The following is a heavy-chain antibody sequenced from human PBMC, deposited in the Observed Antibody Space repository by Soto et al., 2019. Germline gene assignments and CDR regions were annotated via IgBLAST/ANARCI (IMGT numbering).Heavy chain of an antibody. J-gene: IGHJ4*02. CDR1: GYTFTNFG. CDR3: ASGGTPIAY. D-gene: IGHD3-16*01. CDR2: ISAYNGNT. V-gene: IGHV1-18*01. Sequence: QVQLVQSGAEVKKPGASVKVSCKTSGYTFTNFGLSWVRQAPGQGLEWMGWISAYNGNTNYAQNFQGRVTMTTDTSTSTAEMELRSLRSDDTAVDYCASGGTPIAYWGQGTLVTVSS.